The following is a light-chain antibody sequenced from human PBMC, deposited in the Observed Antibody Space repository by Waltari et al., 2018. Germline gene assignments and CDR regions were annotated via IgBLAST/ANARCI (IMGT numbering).Light chain of an antibody. V-gene: IGKV1-33*01. CDR3: QQYDNLLSIT. J-gene: IGKJ5*01. CDR1: QDISNY. Sequence: DIQMTQSPSSLSAYVGDRVTITCQASQDISNYLNWYQQKPGKAPKLLIYDASNLETGVPSRFSGSGSGTDFTFTISSLQPEDIATYYCQQYDNLLSITFGQGTRLEIK. CDR2: DAS.